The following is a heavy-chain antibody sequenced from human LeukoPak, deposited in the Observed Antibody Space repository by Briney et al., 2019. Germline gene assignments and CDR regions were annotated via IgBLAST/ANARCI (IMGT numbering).Heavy chain of an antibody. CDR1: GFTFSSYS. Sequence: KPGGSLRLSCAASGFTFSSYSMNWVRQAPGKGLEWVSSISSSSTYIYYADSVKGRFTISRDNAKNSLFLQMNSLRAEDTAVYYCAGDSRWELLTYYYYYMDVWGKGTTVTVSS. J-gene: IGHJ6*03. CDR2: ISSSSTYI. D-gene: IGHD1-26*01. V-gene: IGHV3-21*01. CDR3: AGDSRWELLTYYYYYMDV.